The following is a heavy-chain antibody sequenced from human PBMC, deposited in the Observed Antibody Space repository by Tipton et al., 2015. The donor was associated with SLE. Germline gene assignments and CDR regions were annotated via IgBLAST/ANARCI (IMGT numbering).Heavy chain of an antibody. J-gene: IGHJ3*02. V-gene: IGHV4-59*01. CDR1: GDSISAYY. CDR3: ARDTRYSGSYPDAFDI. Sequence: TLSLTCTVSGDSISAYYWSWIRQPPGKGLEWIGYIYNSGSTKYNPSLKSRVTISVDTSKNQFSLKLSSVTAADTAVYYCARDTRYSGSYPDAFDIWGQGTMVTVSS. CDR2: IYNSGST. D-gene: IGHD1-26*01.